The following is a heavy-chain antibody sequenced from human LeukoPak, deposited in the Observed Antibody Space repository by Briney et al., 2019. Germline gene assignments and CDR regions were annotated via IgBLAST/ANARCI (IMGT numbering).Heavy chain of an antibody. V-gene: IGHV3-23*01. CDR2: ISGNGVAT. Sequence: GGSLRLSCGASGFTFSRSAMTWVRQAPGKGLEWVAAISGNGVATYYADSAKGRFNISRDNTNNTLFLQMNSLRTEDTATYYCVKDAYYLDSSTYLIPFDFWGQGTLVTVSS. J-gene: IGHJ4*02. CDR3: VKDAYYLDSSTYLIPFDF. CDR1: GFTFSRSA. D-gene: IGHD3-22*01.